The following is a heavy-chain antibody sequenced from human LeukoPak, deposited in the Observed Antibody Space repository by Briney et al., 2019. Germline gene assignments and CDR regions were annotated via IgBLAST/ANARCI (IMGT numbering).Heavy chain of an antibody. CDR2: IYYSGST. D-gene: IGHD6-19*01. CDR1: GGSISSGGYY. V-gene: IGHV4-31*03. Sequence: PSETLSLTCTVSGGSISSGGYYWSWIRQHPGRGLEWIGYIYYSGSTYYNPSLKSRVTISVDTSKNQFSLKLSSVTAADTAVYYCAGAVAGTGVGYFQHWGQGTLVTVSS. CDR3: AGAVAGTGVGYFQH. J-gene: IGHJ1*01.